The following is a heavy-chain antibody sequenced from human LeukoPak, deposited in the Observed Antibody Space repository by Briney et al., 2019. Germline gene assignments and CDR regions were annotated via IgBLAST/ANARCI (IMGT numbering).Heavy chain of an antibody. CDR1: VGTFTSYA. V-gene: IGHV1-69*05. J-gene: IGHJ4*02. CDR2: IIPIFGTA. Sequence: SVKVSCKASVGTFTSYAISWVRQAPGQGLEWVGGIIPIFGTANYAQKFQGRVTITTDESTSTAYMELSSLGSEDTAVYYCARGSRYDFWSGYLDYWGQGTLVTVSS. CDR3: ARGSRYDFWSGYLDY. D-gene: IGHD3-3*01.